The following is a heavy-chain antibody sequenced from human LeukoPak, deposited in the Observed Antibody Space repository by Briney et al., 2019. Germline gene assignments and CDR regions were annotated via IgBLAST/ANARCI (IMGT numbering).Heavy chain of an antibody. V-gene: IGHV4-4*02. Sequence: PSETLSLTCAVSGGSISTTNWWNWVRQPPGKGLEWIGEIYHTGSTNYNPSLKSRVTISVDKSKNQFSLKLSSVTAADTAVYYCARVRTSTNLSWFDPWGQGTLVTVSS. J-gene: IGHJ5*02. CDR1: GGSISTTNW. CDR3: ARVRTSTNLSWFDP. CDR2: IYHTGST. D-gene: IGHD2-2*01.